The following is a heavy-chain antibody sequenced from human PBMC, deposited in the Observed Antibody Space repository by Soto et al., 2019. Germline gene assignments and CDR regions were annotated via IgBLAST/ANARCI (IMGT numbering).Heavy chain of an antibody. V-gene: IGHV3-74*01. CDR3: STETVWSPDY. CDR1: GFTFSTYW. D-gene: IGHD2-21*01. J-gene: IGHJ4*02. Sequence: EVQLVESGGGLVQPGGSLRLSCEASGFTFSTYWMHWVRQAPGKGLVWVARINGDGSSTSSADSVRGRFTISRDNAKNTLYLHMNSLRAEDTAVYYCSTETVWSPDYWGQGTLVTVSS. CDR2: INGDGSST.